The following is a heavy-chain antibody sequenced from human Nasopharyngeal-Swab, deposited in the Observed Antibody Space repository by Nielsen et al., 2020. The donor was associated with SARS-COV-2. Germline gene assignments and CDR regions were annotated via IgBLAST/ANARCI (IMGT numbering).Heavy chain of an antibody. J-gene: IGHJ4*02. Sequence: WIRQSPGKGLAWVSGIGASDGQTHYAGSVTGRFTISRDNSKNTLYLQMNSLSADDTALYYCVKGAIVPTILELDFWGQGTLVTVSS. D-gene: IGHD5-12*01. CDR3: VKGAIVPTILELDF. V-gene: IGHV3-23*01. CDR2: IGASDGQT.